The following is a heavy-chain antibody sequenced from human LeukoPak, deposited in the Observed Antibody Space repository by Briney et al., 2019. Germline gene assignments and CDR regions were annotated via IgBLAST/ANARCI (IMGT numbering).Heavy chain of an antibody. CDR2: INHSGST. CDR1: GASISSSAYY. V-gene: IGHV4-39*07. Sequence: PSETLSLTCTVSGASISSSAYYWGWIRQPPGEGLEWIGEINHSGSTNYNPSLKSRVTISIDTSKNQFSLKLSSVTAADTAIYYCARVYSYGFSSVNYWGQGTLVTVSS. J-gene: IGHJ4*02. D-gene: IGHD5-18*01. CDR3: ARVYSYGFSSVNY.